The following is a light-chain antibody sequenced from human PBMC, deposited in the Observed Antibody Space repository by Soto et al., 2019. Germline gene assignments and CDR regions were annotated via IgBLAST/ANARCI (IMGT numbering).Light chain of an antibody. Sequence: DIQMTQSPSSLSASVGDRVTITCQASQDISSYLNWYQQKPGKPPKLLIYDASNLQTGVPSRFSGSGSGTDFTFTISSLQPEDIATYFCHQYDNLPQTFGPGTKVDIK. J-gene: IGKJ3*01. CDR2: DAS. V-gene: IGKV1-33*01. CDR3: HQYDNLPQT. CDR1: QDISSY.